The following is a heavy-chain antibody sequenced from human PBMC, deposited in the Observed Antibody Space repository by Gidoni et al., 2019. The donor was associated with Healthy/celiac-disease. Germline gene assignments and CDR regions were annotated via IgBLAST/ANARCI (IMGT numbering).Heavy chain of an antibody. CDR1: GFPISSYA. CDR3: AKDLIAARHGAYYFDY. Sequence: EVQLLESGGGLVQPRGSLRLSCAASGFPISSYAMSWVRQAPGKGLEWVSAISGCGGSTYYADSVKGRFTISRDNSKNTLYLQMNSLRAEDTAVYYCAKDLIAARHGAYYFDYWGQGTLVTVSS. J-gene: IGHJ4*02. CDR2: ISGCGGST. D-gene: IGHD6-6*01. V-gene: IGHV3-23*01.